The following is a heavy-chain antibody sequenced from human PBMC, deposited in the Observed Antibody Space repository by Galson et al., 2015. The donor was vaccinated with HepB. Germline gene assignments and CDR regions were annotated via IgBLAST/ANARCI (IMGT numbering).Heavy chain of an antibody. CDR3: ARIQPLLYLFDY. Sequence: SLRLSCAASGFTVSSNYMSWVRQAPGKGLEWVSVIYSGGSTYYADSVKGRFTISRDNSKNTLYLQMNSLRAEDTAVYYCARIQPLLYLFDYWGQGTLVTVSS. J-gene: IGHJ4*02. CDR1: GFTVSSNY. CDR2: IYSGGST. D-gene: IGHD2-2*02. V-gene: IGHV3-53*01.